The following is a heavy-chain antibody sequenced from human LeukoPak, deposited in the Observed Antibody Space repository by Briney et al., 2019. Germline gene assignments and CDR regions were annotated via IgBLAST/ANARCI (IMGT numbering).Heavy chain of an antibody. D-gene: IGHD2-2*01. J-gene: IGHJ4*02. CDR2: IGISSGNT. Sequence: GGSLRLSCAASGYTFSSYSMNWVRQPPGKGLEWISYIGISSGNTKYADSVKGRFPISGDKAKNSVYLQMNSLRVEDTAVYYCARDTKYAFDNWGQGTLVTVSS. V-gene: IGHV3-48*01. CDR1: GYTFSSYS. CDR3: ARDTKYAFDN.